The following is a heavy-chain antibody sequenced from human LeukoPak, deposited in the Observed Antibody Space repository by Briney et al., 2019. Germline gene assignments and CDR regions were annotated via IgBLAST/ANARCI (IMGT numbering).Heavy chain of an antibody. Sequence: SETLSLTCTVSGDSIRSYYWSWIREPPGKGLVWIGYIYYSGSTNYNPSLKSRVTISVDTSKNQFSLKLSSVTAADTAVYYCARDSSSYCSSTSCYVHAFDIWGQGTMVTVSS. V-gene: IGHV4-59*01. J-gene: IGHJ3*02. CDR1: GDSIRSYY. CDR3: ARDSSSYCSSTSCYVHAFDI. D-gene: IGHD2-2*01. CDR2: IYYSGST.